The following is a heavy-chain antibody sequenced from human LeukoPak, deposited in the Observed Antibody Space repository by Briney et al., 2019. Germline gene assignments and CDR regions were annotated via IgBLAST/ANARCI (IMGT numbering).Heavy chain of an antibody. V-gene: IGHV4-61*01. CDR2: MSNSGHT. CDR1: GGSVSSGNYY. CDR3: ARVSVAGTGPDY. D-gene: IGHD6-13*01. Sequence: SETLSLTCTVSGGSVSSGNYYWSWIRQPPGKGLEWIGFMSNSGHTDSNASLKSRVTISVDTSKNQLSLKLKSVTAADTAVYYCARVSVAGTGPDYWGQGTLVTVSS. J-gene: IGHJ4*02.